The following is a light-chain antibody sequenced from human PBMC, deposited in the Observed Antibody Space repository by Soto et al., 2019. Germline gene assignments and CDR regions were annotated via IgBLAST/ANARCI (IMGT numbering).Light chain of an antibody. J-gene: IGLJ2*01. V-gene: IGLV2-8*01. CDR1: SSDVGGYNS. CDR2: EVN. Sequence: QSALTQPPSASGSPGQSVIISCTGTSSDVGGYNSVSWYQHHPGKAPKLMIFEVNQRPSGVPDRFSGSKSGNTASLTVSGLQAEYEADYYCSSYAGSNTVIFGGGTKLTVL. CDR3: SSYAGSNTVI.